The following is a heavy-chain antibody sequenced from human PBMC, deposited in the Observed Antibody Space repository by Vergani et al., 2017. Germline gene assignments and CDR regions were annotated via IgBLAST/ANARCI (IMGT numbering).Heavy chain of an antibody. V-gene: IGHV4-34*01. CDR3: AGGYSYGYNYMDV. J-gene: IGHJ6*03. Sequence: QVQLQQWGAGLLKPSETLSLTSAVYGGSFSGYYWSWIRQPPGKGLEWIGEINHSGSTNYNPSLKSRVPISVGTSKNQFSLKLSSVTAADTTVYYCAGGYSYGYNYMDVWGKGTTVTVSS. CDR2: INHSGST. D-gene: IGHD5-18*01. CDR1: GGSFSGYY.